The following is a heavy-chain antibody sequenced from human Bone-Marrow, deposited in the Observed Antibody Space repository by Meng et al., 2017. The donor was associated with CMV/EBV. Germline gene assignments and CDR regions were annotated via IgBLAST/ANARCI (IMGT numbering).Heavy chain of an antibody. CDR2: INHSGVT. Sequence: GSLRLSCAVYGGSFSGYYWSWIRQPPGKGLEWIGEINHSGVTNYNPSLKSRLTISLDTSKGQFSLKVRSVTAADTAVYYCASIVVVPAVPDYRHFDPWGQGTLVTVSS. J-gene: IGHJ5*02. D-gene: IGHD2-2*01. CDR1: GGSFSGYY. V-gene: IGHV4-34*01. CDR3: ASIVVVPAVPDYRHFDP.